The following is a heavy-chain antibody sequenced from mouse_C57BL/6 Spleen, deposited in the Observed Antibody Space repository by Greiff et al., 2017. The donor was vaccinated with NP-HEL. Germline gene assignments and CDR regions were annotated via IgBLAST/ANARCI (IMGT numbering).Heavy chain of an antibody. CDR1: GYTFTDYY. D-gene: IGHD2-4*01. Sequence: EVQLQQSGPVLVKPGASVKMSCKASGYTFTDYYMNWVKQSHGKSLEWIGVINPYNGGTSYNQKFKGKATLTVDKSSSTAYMELNSLTSEDSAVYYCARDGLRRSWFAYWGQGTLVTVSA. J-gene: IGHJ3*01. CDR2: INPYNGGT. CDR3: ARDGLRRSWFAY. V-gene: IGHV1-19*01.